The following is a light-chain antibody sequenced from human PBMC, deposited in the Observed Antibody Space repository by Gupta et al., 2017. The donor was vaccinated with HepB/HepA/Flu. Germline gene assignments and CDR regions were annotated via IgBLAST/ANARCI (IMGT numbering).Light chain of an antibody. V-gene: IGLV3-21*04. Sequence: SYVLTQPPSVSVAPGKTARITCGGNNIGGKSVHWYQQKPGQAPVLVIYYDSDRPSGIPERFSGSNSGNTATLTISRVEAGDEADYYCQVWDSSSDREVFGTGTKVTVL. CDR3: QVWDSSSDREV. CDR1: NIGGKS. CDR2: YDS. J-gene: IGLJ1*01.